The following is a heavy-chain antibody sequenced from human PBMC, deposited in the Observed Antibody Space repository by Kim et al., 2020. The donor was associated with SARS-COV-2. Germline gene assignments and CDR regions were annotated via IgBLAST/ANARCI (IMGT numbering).Heavy chain of an antibody. J-gene: IGHJ3*02. D-gene: IGHD3-3*01. V-gene: IGHV3-64D*06. CDR3: VKGVGGIWNAFDI. CDR1: GFTFNSYA. Sequence: GGSLRLSCSASGFTFNSYAMHWVRQAPGKGLEYVSSLSSDGGTTYCADSVKGRFTISRDNSKNTLFLAMSSLRPEDTGVYYCVKGVGGIWNAFDIWGQGTKVTVSS. CDR2: LSSDGGTT.